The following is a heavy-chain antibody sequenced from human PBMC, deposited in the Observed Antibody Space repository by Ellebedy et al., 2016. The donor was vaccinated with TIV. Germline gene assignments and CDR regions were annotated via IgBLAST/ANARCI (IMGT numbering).Heavy chain of an antibody. CDR3: ARGGHDSSSWYIPRSYYYYYMDV. D-gene: IGHD6-13*01. Sequence: ASVKVSCXASGYTFTSYGISWVRQAPGQGLEWMGWISAYNGNTNYAQKLQGRVTMTTDTSTSTAYMELRSLRSDDTAVYYCARGGHDSSSWYIPRSYYYYYMDVWGKGTTVTVSS. J-gene: IGHJ6*03. V-gene: IGHV1-18*01. CDR1: GYTFTSYG. CDR2: ISAYNGNT.